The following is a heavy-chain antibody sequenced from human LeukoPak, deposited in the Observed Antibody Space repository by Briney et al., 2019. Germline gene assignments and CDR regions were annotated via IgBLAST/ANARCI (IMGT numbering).Heavy chain of an antibody. CDR2: IYYSGST. V-gene: IGHV4-39*01. D-gene: IGHD3-3*01. CDR3: ARHGYDFWCGFPQYYFDY. CDR1: GGSFSGYY. J-gene: IGHJ4*02. Sequence: SETLSLTCAVYGGSFSGYYWSWIRQPPGKGLEWIGSIYYSGSTYYNPSLKSRVTISVDTSKNQFSLKLSSVTAADTAVYYCARHGYDFWCGFPQYYFDYWGQGTQVTVSS.